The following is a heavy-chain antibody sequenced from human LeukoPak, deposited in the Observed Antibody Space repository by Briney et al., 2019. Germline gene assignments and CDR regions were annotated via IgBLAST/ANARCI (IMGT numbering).Heavy chain of an antibody. CDR1: GGSFSGYY. CDR2: INHTGSS. J-gene: IGHJ6*03. CDR3: ARHSGYYYYMDV. V-gene: IGHV4-34*01. Sequence: SETLSLTCAVYGGSFSGYYWSWIRQPPGKGLEWSGEINHTGSSNYNPSLKSRVTISVDTSKNQFSLKLSSVTAADTALYYCARHSGYYYYMDVWAKGTTVTISS.